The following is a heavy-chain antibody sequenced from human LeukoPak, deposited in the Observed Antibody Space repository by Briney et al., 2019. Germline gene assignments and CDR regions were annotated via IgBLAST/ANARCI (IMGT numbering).Heavy chain of an antibody. D-gene: IGHD2-8*01. CDR3: ARVFSYCTNGVCYPYYYYYMDV. CDR2: IYHSGST. V-gene: IGHV4-34*01. Sequence: SETLSLTCAVYGGSFSGYYWSWIRQPPGKGLEWIGSIYHSGSTYYNPSLKSRVTISVDTSKNQFSLKLSSVTAADTAVYYCARVFSYCTNGVCYPYYYYYMDVWGKGTTVTVSS. J-gene: IGHJ6*03. CDR1: GGSFSGYY.